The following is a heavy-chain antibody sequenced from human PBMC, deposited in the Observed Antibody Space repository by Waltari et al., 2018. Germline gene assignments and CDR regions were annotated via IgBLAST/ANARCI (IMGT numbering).Heavy chain of an antibody. CDR2: ISISGDTT. CDR3: RLLLVGATEEGYFDS. J-gene: IGHJ4*02. D-gene: IGHD1-26*01. CDR1: GLTFSDNS. V-gene: IGHV3-48*04. Sequence: EVQLVESGGDLVQPGGSLRLSCAASGLTFSDNSMQWVRQAPGKVPELFAYISISGDTTVYADSVRGRFTISRDNAKSSVYLQMSSLRAEDTAVYYCRLLLVGATEEGYFDSWGQGTLVTVSS.